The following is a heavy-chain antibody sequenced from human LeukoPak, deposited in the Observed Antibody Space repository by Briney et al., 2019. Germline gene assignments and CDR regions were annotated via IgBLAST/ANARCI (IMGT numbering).Heavy chain of an antibody. CDR1: GFTVGSNY. D-gene: IGHD6-6*01. CDR2: IYSGGST. J-gene: IGHJ5*02. Sequence: GGSLRLSCAASGFTVGSNYMSRVRQAPGKGLEWVSVIYSGGSTYYADSVKGRFTISRDNSKNTLYLQMNSLRAEDTAVYYCARGSRQTGFDPWGQGTLVTVSS. CDR3: ARGSRQTGFDP. V-gene: IGHV3-66*02.